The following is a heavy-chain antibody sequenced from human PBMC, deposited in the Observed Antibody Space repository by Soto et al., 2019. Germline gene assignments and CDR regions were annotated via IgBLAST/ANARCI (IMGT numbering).Heavy chain of an antibody. V-gene: IGHV4-39*01. CDR3: ARRESYDILTGYYHFDY. CDR1: EGYSRSSSHY. CDR2: IFYSGST. Sequence: SETQSVTCSVSEGYSRSSSHYWGWIRQPPGKGLEWIGSIFYSGSTYYNPSLKSRVTISVDTSKNQFSLKLSSVTAADTAVYYCARRESYDILTGYYHFDYWGQGTLVTVSS. D-gene: IGHD3-9*01. J-gene: IGHJ4*02.